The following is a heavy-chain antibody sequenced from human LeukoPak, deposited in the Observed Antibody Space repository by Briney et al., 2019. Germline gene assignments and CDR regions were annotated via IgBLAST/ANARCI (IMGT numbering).Heavy chain of an antibody. J-gene: IGHJ3*02. V-gene: IGHV3-21*01. CDR1: GFTFSSYS. D-gene: IGHD1-26*01. Sequence: GSLRLSCAASGFTFSSYSMNWVRQAPGKGLEWVSSISSSSSYIYYADSVKGRFTISRDNAKNSLYLQMNSLRAEDTAVYYCARNSGSYSAEDAFDIWGQGTMVTVSS. CDR3: ARNSGSYSAEDAFDI. CDR2: ISSSSSYI.